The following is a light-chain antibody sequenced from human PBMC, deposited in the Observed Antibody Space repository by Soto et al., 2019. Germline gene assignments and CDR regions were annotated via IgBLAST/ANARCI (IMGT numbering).Light chain of an antibody. Sequence: DIVMTQSPLSLSVTPGEPASISCRSGQSLLHSNGYTYLDWYLQKPGQSPQLLIYFVSNRASGVPDRFSGSGSGTDFTLKISRVEPEDVGVYYCMQALQTRTFGQGTRLEIK. J-gene: IGKJ5*01. CDR2: FVS. V-gene: IGKV2-28*01. CDR1: QSLLHSNGYTY. CDR3: MQALQTRT.